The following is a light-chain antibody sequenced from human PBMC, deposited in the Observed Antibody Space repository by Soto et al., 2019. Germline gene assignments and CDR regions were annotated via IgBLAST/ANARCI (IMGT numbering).Light chain of an antibody. CDR2: EAS. Sequence: IVLTQSPGTLSLSPWERANLYCRASQSVSTFLAWYQQKPGQAPRLLIYEASSRATGIPARFSGGGSGTVFTLTISRLEPEDFAVYYCQQRSNWPWTFGQGTKVDIK. CDR3: QQRSNWPWT. V-gene: IGKV3-11*01. CDR1: QSVSTF. J-gene: IGKJ1*01.